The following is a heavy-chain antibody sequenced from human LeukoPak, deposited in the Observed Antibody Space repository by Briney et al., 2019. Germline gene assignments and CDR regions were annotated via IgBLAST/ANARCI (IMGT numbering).Heavy chain of an antibody. CDR2: INSDGTIT. CDR1: GFTLSSSW. Sequence: GGSLRLSCAASGFTLSSSWIHWVRQAPGKGLVWVSRINSDGTITSYADSVKGRFTISRDSAKSTLYLQMNSLRAEDTAVYYCGRGGYYFDYWGQGTLVTVSS. J-gene: IGHJ4*02. V-gene: IGHV3-74*01. CDR3: GRGGYYFDY.